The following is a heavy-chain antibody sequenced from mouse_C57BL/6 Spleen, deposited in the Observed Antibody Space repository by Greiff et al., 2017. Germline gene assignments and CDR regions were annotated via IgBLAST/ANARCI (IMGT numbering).Heavy chain of an antibody. CDR1: GYTFTSYW. J-gene: IGHJ1*03. D-gene: IGHD3-2*02. Sequence: QVQLQQPGAELVKPGASVNMSCKASGYTFTSYWITWVKQRPGQGLEWIGDIYPGSGSTNYNEKFKSKATLTVDTSSSTAYMQLSSLTSEDSAVYYCARFSSGYWYFDVWGTGTTVTVSS. V-gene: IGHV1-55*01. CDR3: ARFSSGYWYFDV. CDR2: IYPGSGST.